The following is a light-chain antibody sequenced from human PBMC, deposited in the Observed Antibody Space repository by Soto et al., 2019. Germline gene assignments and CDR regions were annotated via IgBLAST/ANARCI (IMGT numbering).Light chain of an antibody. CDR2: DAS. V-gene: IGKV1-33*01. CDR3: QQYENLPPKYT. CDR1: QDISNY. J-gene: IGKJ2*01. Sequence: DIQMTQSPSSLSASVGDRVTITCQASQDISNYLNWYQQKPGKAPKLLIYDASNLETGVPSRFSGSGSGTAFTFSISSLESEDIATYYCQQYENLPPKYTFGQGTKLEIK.